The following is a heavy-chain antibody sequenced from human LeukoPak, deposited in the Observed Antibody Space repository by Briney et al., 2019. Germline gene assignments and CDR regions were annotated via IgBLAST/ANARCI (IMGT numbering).Heavy chain of an antibody. J-gene: IGHJ3*02. CDR2: MNPNSGNT. CDR1: GYTFTSYD. D-gene: IGHD5-18*01. Sequence: ASVKVSCKASGYTFTSYDINWVRQATEQGLEWMGWMNPNSGNTGYAQKFQGRVTMTRNTSISTAYMELSSLRSEDTAVYYCARVYSYGSLDAFDIWGQGTMVTVSS. V-gene: IGHV1-8*01. CDR3: ARVYSYGSLDAFDI.